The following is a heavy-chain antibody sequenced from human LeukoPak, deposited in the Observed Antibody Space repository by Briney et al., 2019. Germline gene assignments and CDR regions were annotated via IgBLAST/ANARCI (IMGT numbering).Heavy chain of an antibody. J-gene: IGHJ4*02. CDR3: ARGMGYSYGLYYFDY. CDR2: IYYSGST. Sequence: KTSETLSLTCTVSGGSVSSGSYYWSWIRQPPGKGLEWIGYIYYSGSTNYNPSLKSRVTISIETSKNQFSLNLTSVTAADTAVYYCARGMGYSYGLYYFDYWGQGTPVTVSS. V-gene: IGHV4-61*01. CDR1: GGSVSSGSYY. D-gene: IGHD5-18*01.